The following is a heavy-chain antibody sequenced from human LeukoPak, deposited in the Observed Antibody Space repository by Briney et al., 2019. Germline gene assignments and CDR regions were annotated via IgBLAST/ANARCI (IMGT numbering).Heavy chain of an antibody. D-gene: IGHD6-25*01. CDR2: IKYSGST. CDR3: ARDSSGYYYGMDV. V-gene: IGHV4-61*01. CDR1: GDSVSSSNYY. J-gene: IGHJ6*02. Sequence: SETLSLTCSVSGDSVSSSNYYWNWIRQPPGKGLEWIGYIKYSGSTYYNPSLKSRVTISVDRSKNQFSLKLSSVTAADTAVYYCARDSSGYYYGMDVWGQGTTVTVSS.